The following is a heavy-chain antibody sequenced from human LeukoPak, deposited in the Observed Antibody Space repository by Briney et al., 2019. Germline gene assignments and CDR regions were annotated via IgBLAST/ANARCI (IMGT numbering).Heavy chain of an antibody. CDR3: ARHPYYYDSSGYYGDAFDI. V-gene: IGHV5-51*01. Sequence: GESLKISCKGSGYSFTSYWIGWVRQMPGRGLEWMGIIYPGDSDTRYSPSFQGQVTISADKSISTAYLQWSSLKASDTAMYYCARHPYYYDSSGYYGDAFDIWGQGTMVTVSS. CDR2: IYPGDSDT. CDR1: GYSFTSYW. D-gene: IGHD3-22*01. J-gene: IGHJ3*02.